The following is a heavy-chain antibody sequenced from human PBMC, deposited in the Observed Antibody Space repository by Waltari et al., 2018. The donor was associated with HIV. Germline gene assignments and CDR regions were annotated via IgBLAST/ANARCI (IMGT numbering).Heavy chain of an antibody. CDR2: MFHNGST. Sequence: QVQLQDSGPGLVKRSGTLSLTCAVSVYPISSGYFWGWNRQPPGKALEWIGSMFHNGSTYYNPSLKSRVTISVDTSKNQFSLKLSSVTSADTAIYYCAREWGTLMVAWFDPWGQGTLVTVSS. V-gene: IGHV4-38-2*02. J-gene: IGHJ5*02. CDR1: VYPISSGYF. D-gene: IGHD3-10*01. CDR3: AREWGTLMVAWFDP.